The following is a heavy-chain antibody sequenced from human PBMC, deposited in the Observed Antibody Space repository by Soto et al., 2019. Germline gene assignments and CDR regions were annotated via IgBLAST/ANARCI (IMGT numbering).Heavy chain of an antibody. Sequence: SETLSLTCTVSGGSISSGGYYWSWIRQHPGKGLEWIGYIYYSGSTYYNPSLKSRVTISVDTSKNQFSLELSSVTAADTAVYYCARETGDSSGYLNYWGQGTLVTVSS. CDR1: GGSISSGGYY. CDR2: IYYSGST. V-gene: IGHV4-31*03. J-gene: IGHJ4*02. D-gene: IGHD3-22*01. CDR3: ARETGDSSGYLNY.